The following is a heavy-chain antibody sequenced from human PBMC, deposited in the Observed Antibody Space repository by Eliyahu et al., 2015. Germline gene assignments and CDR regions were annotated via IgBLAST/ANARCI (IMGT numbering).Heavy chain of an antibody. Sequence: QVQLVQSGAEVKKPGSSVKVSCKASGGTFSNYAISWVRQAPGQGLEWMGGSIPMFGTANYAQKFQGRVTITADESTSTVYMELSSLRSEDTAMYYCARDFGDYDPFDYWGQGTLVTVSS. V-gene: IGHV1-69*01. CDR2: SIPMFGTA. J-gene: IGHJ4*02. CDR1: GGTFSNYA. D-gene: IGHD4-17*01. CDR3: ARDFGDYDPFDY.